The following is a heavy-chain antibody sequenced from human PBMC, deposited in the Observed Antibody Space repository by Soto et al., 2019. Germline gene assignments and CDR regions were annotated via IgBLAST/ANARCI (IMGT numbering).Heavy chain of an antibody. CDR3: ARGGVY. V-gene: IGHV3-48*03. CDR1: GFTFSSFE. D-gene: IGHD2-8*01. Sequence: GGSLRLSCVGSGFTFSSFEMNWVRQTPGKGLEWLSYIGRSGETINYADSVKGRFTISRDNVQRTLHLQMDSLRVEDTGVYYCARGGVYWGRGTLVTVSS. CDR2: IGRSGETI. J-gene: IGHJ1*01.